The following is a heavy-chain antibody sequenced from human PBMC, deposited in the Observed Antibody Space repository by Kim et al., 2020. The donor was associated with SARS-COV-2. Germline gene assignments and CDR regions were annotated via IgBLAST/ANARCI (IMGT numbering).Heavy chain of an antibody. CDR2: ISDDGTYK. CDR1: GFTFSNAW. Sequence: GGSLRLSCAASGFTFSNAWMSWVRQAPGKGLEWEAVISDDGTYKYYADSVKGRFTVSRDNSENMLYLEMSSLRPEDTAIYYCARPMTTVDALDVWGQGT. V-gene: IGHV3-30*03. D-gene: IGHD4-17*01. CDR3: ARPMTTVDALDV. J-gene: IGHJ3*01.